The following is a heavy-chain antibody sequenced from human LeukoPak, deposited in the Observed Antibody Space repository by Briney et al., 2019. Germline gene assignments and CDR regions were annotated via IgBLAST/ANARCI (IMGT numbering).Heavy chain of an antibody. V-gene: IGHV4-34*01. CDR1: GGSFSAYY. Sequence: SETLSLTCAVYGGSFSAYYWSWIRQPPGRQLEWIGEINHSGVTTYNPSLNSRVTISIDKTKNQFSLKLKSVTAADTAMYFCATKDSSNYHYGALDIWGRGTMVTVS. CDR3: ATKDSSNYHYGALDI. D-gene: IGHD3-22*01. J-gene: IGHJ3*02. CDR2: INHSGVT.